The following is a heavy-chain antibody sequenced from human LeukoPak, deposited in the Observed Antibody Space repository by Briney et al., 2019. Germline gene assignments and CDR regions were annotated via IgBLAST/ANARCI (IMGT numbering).Heavy chain of an antibody. D-gene: IGHD3-22*01. CDR3: ARGSNYYDSSGYDPHFDY. CDR2: ITHSGST. Sequence: ASETLSLTCAVYGGSFSGYYWSWIRQPPGKGLEWIGEITHSGSTNDNPSLKSRVTISVETSKNQFSLKLSSVTAADTAVYYCARGSNYYDSSGYDPHFDYWGQGTLVTVSS. J-gene: IGHJ4*02. V-gene: IGHV4-34*01. CDR1: GGSFSGYY.